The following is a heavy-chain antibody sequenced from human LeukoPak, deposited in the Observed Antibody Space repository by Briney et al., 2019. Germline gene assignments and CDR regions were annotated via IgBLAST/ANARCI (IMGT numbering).Heavy chain of an antibody. Sequence: GGSLRLSCAASGDTFSSHEMNWVRQAPGRGLEWVSYISSTGSTVHYADSVKGRSTISRDNAKNSLFLQMNSLRAEDTAVYYCARVPGSSGWNYYFDYWGQGTLVTVSS. CDR2: ISSTGSTV. J-gene: IGHJ4*02. D-gene: IGHD6-19*01. CDR1: GDTFSSHE. CDR3: ARVPGSSGWNYYFDY. V-gene: IGHV3-48*03.